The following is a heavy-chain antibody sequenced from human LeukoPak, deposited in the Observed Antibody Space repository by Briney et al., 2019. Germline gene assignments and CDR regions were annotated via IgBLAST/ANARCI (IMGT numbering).Heavy chain of an antibody. CDR2: ISPSSSYI. J-gene: IGHJ5*01. CDR1: GFTLSSFK. CDR3: ARDLTGGEYLDS. V-gene: IGHV3-21*01. Sequence: PGGSLRLSCATSGFTLSSFKMTWVRQAPGKGLEWVASISPSSSYISYADSLKGRVTVSRDNAKHSVFLQMGSLRAEDTAVYYCARDLTGGEYLDSWGQGTLVSVSS. D-gene: IGHD3-16*01.